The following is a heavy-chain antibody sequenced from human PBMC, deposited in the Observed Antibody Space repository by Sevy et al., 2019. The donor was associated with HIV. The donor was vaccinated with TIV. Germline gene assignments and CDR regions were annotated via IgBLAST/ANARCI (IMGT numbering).Heavy chain of an antibody. D-gene: IGHD6-19*01. CDR2: ISGSGIT. Sequence: GGSLRLSCSGSGFIFSDYYMSWIRQAPGRGLEWVSYISGSGITYYADSVEGRFTISRDNARNSLYLQMNSLRAEDTAVYYCARAKARYSSGWYDWFDPWGQGTLVTVSS. CDR3: ARAKARYSSGWYDWFDP. J-gene: IGHJ5*02. V-gene: IGHV3-11*01. CDR1: GFIFSDYY.